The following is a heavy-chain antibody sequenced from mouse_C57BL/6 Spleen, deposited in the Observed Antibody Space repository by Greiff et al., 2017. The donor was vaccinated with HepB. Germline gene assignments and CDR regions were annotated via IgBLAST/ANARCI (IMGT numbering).Heavy chain of an antibody. Sequence: VQLQQSGPELVKPGASVKISCKASGYTFTDYYMNWVKQSHGKSLEWIGDINPNNGGTSYNQKFKGKATLTVDKSSSTAYMELRSLTSEDSAVYYCARSLYNDSNFWGQGTTLTVSS. V-gene: IGHV1-26*01. CDR1: GYTFTDYY. J-gene: IGHJ2*01. D-gene: IGHD1-1*01. CDR3: ARSLYNDSNF. CDR2: INPNNGGT.